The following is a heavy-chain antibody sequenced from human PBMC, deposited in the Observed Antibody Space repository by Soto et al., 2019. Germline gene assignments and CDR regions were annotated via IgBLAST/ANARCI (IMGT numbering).Heavy chain of an antibody. Sequence: SQTLSLTCAISGDSVSSNSAAWNWIRQSPSRGLEWLGRTYYRSKWYNDYAVSVKSRITINPDTSKNQFSLQLNSVTPEDTAVYYCARDRSGGKSGWYRGEAYDIWSQGTMVTVSS. CDR3: ARDRSGGKSGWYRGEAYDI. CDR1: GDSVSSNSAA. J-gene: IGHJ3*02. CDR2: TYYRSKWYN. D-gene: IGHD6-19*01. V-gene: IGHV6-1*01.